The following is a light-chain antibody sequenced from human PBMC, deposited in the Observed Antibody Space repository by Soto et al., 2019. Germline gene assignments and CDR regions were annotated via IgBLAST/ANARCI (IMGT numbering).Light chain of an antibody. V-gene: IGKV3-20*01. CDR2: GAS. J-gene: IGKJ1*01. Sequence: ESVWTQSPGTLSLSPGERATLSCRASQSVSSNYLAWYQQKPGQAPRLLIYGASTRATGIPDRFSGSGSGTDFTLTISRLEPEDSAVYYCQQYGSSPTWTVGQGTKVEIK. CDR1: QSVSSNY. CDR3: QQYGSSPTWT.